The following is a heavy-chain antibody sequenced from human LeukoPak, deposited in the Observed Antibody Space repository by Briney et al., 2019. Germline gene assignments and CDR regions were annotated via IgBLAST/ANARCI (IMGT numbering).Heavy chain of an antibody. Sequence: PGGSLRPSCAASGFTFSIYAMSWVRQAPGKGLGWVSAIGGRTDTTYYADSVKGRFTISRDNSKNTLFLQMNSLRAEDTAVYYCATEGGPPIERYWGQGTLVTVSS. V-gene: IGHV3-23*01. D-gene: IGHD2-15*01. J-gene: IGHJ4*02. CDR3: ATEGGPPIERY. CDR2: IGGRTDTT. CDR1: GFTFSIYA.